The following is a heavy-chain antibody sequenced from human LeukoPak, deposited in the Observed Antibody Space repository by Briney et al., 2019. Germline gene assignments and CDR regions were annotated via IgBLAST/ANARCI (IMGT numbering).Heavy chain of an antibody. D-gene: IGHD4-17*01. Sequence: ASVKASCKVSGYTLTELSMHWVRQAPGKGLEWMGGFDPEDGETIYAQKFQGRVTMTEDTSTDTAYMELSSLRSEDTAVYYCATSSYGDYGGMGVFYWGQGTLVTVSS. J-gene: IGHJ4*02. CDR3: ATSSYGDYGGMGVFY. CDR1: GYTLTELS. CDR2: FDPEDGET. V-gene: IGHV1-24*01.